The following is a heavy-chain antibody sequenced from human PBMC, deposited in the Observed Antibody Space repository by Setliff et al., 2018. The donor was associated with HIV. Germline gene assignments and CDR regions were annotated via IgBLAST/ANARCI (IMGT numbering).Heavy chain of an antibody. CDR3: ARGRDDYNYDPFDI. D-gene: IGHD4-4*01. CDR1: GDSISRSRYY. Sequence: SETLSLTCVVSGDSISRSRYYWGWIRQPPGKGLEWIGSIYYSGSTYYNPSLKSRVTISVDTSKNQFSLKLSSVTAADTAVYYCARGRDDYNYDPFDIWGQGTMVTVSS. V-gene: IGHV4-39*01. CDR2: IYYSGST. J-gene: IGHJ3*02.